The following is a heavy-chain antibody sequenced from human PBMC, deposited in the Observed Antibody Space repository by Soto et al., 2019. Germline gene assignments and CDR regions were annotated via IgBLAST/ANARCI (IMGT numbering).Heavy chain of an antibody. J-gene: IGHJ4*02. CDR2: ISYDGSNK. D-gene: IGHD6-19*01. CDR1: GFTFSSYG. V-gene: IGHV3-30*18. CDR3: AKDVTGWYVTGYFDY. Sequence: GGSLRLSCAASGFTFSSYGMHWVRQAPGKGLEWVAVISYDGSNKYYADSVKGRFTISRDNSKNTLYLQMNSLRAEDTAVYYCAKDVTGWYVTGYFDYWGQGTLVTVSS.